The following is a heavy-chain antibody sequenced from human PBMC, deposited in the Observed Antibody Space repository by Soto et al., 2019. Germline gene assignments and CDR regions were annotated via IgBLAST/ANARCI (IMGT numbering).Heavy chain of an antibody. CDR1: GGTFSSYA. J-gene: IGHJ4*02. CDR3: AREGASGSHIGY. D-gene: IGHD3-22*01. CDR2: ISPIFGTA. V-gene: IGHV1-69*01. Sequence: QVQLVQSGAEVKKPGSSVKVSCKASGGTFSSYAISWVRQAPGQGLEWMGGISPIFGTANYAQKFQGRVTISADESTSTSYMELSSLRSEDTAVYYCAREGASGSHIGYWGQGTLVTVSS.